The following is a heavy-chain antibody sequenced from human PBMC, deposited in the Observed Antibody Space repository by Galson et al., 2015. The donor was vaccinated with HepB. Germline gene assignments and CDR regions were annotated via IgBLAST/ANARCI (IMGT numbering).Heavy chain of an antibody. J-gene: IGHJ4*02. CDR2: ISGSGGST. CDR1: GFTFSSYA. V-gene: IGHV3-23*01. CDR3: AKDLAMDTAMHYFDY. Sequence: SLRLSCAASGFTFSSYAMSWVRQAPGKGLGWVSAISGSGGSTYYADSVKGRFTISRDNSKNTLYLQMNSLRAEDTAVYYCAKDLAMDTAMHYFDYWGQGTLVTVSS. D-gene: IGHD5-18*01.